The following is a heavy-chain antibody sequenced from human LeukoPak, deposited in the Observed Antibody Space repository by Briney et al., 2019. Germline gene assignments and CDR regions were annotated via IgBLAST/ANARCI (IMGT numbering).Heavy chain of an antibody. J-gene: IGHJ5*02. CDR1: GFTFDDYG. D-gene: IGHD2-15*01. V-gene: IGHV3-20*04. CDR3: ARGTGGGSS. CDR2: INWNGGST. Sequence: GGSLRLSCAASGFTFDDYGMSWVRQAPGKGLEWVSGINWNGGSTDYADSVKGRFTISRDSAKNSLYLQMNSLRVEDTAFYYRARGTGGGSSWGQGTLVTVSS.